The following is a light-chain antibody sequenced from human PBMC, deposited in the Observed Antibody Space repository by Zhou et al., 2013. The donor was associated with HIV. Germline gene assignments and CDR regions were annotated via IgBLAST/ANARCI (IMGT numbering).Light chain of an antibody. CDR1: QTFSSTY. Sequence: EIVLTQSPDTLSLSPGESATLSCRASQTFSSTYLAWYQHKPGQAPRLLIYGTSNRATGIPDRFTGSGSETDFTLTISRLEPEDFAVYYCQQYGDWKTFGQGTKVEIK. CDR3: QQYGDWKT. V-gene: IGKV3-20*01. CDR2: GTS. J-gene: IGKJ1*01.